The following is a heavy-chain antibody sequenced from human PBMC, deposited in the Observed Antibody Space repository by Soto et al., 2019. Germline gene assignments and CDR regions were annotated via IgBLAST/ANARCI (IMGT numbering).Heavy chain of an antibody. V-gene: IGHV3-11*01. CDR3: VRDYRTHYSSGSYPDY. D-gene: IGHD3-10*01. J-gene: IGHJ4*02. CDR1: GFTFSDYY. Sequence: GESLKISCAASGFTFSDYYMSWIRQSPGKRLQWVSYISSSGTTLYYADSVEGRFTISRDNAKNSVYLQMNSLTAEDTAVYYCVRDYRTHYSSGSYPDYWGQGTLVTVSS. CDR2: ISSSGTTL.